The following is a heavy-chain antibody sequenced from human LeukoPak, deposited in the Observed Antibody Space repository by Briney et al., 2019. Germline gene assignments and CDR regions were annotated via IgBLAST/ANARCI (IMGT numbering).Heavy chain of an antibody. CDR2: INSDGSST. J-gene: IGHJ4*02. CDR1: GFTFSSYW. CDR3: ARNAQDIVVVPAAIRFDY. V-gene: IGHV3-74*01. Sequence: GGSLRLSCAASGFTFSSYWMHWVRQAPGKGLVWVSRINSDGSSTSYADSVKGRFAISRDNAKNTLYLRMNSLRAEDTAVYYCARNAQDIVVVPAAIRFDYWGQGTLVTVSS. D-gene: IGHD2-2*01.